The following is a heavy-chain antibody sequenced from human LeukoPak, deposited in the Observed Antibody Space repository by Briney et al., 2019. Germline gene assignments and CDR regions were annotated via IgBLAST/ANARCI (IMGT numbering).Heavy chain of an antibody. CDR3: ASSAVSGTRGLNY. V-gene: IGHV3-66*01. D-gene: IGHD2-8*02. Sequence: GGSLRLSCAASGFTVGSNYMSWVRQAPGKGLEWVSLIYSGGSTYYADSVKGRFTISRDNSESTLYLQMNSLRAEDTAVYYCASSAVSGTRGLNYWGQGTLVTVSS. CDR2: IYSGGST. CDR1: GFTVGSNY. J-gene: IGHJ4*02.